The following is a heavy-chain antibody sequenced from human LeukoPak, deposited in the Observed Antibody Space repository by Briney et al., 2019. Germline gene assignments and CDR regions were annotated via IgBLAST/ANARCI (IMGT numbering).Heavy chain of an antibody. J-gene: IGHJ4*02. D-gene: IGHD3-16*01. CDR2: IIPSNGGT. V-gene: IGHV1-2*02. Sequence: ASVKVSCKASGYTFTDHYMHWVRQAPGQGLEWMGWIIPSNGGTNYAQKFQGRVTMTRDTSISTAYMELSGLRSDDTAVYYCAREVHDYGATGYWGQGTLVTVSS. CDR1: GYTFTDHY. CDR3: AREVHDYGATGY.